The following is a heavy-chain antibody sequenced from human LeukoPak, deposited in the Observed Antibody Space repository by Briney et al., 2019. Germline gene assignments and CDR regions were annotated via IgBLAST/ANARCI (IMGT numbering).Heavy chain of an antibody. CDR1: GGSFSGYY. Sequence: PSETLSLTCAVYGGSFSGYYWSWIRQPPGKGLEWIGEINHSGSTNYNPSLKSRVTISVDTSKNQFPLKLSSVTAADTAVYYCARGMVRGVSRHRGDDYWGQGTLVTVSS. D-gene: IGHD3-10*01. CDR3: ARGMVRGVSRHRGDDY. V-gene: IGHV4-34*01. CDR2: INHSGST. J-gene: IGHJ4*02.